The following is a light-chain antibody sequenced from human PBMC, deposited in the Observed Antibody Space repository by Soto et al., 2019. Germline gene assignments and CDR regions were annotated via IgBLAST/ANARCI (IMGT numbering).Light chain of an antibody. V-gene: IGKV4-1*01. CDR3: QQYFSVSLA. CDR1: QSILHSPNSRNY. J-gene: IGKJ1*01. Sequence: DIVVTLSPDSLAVSLGERATINCKSSQSILHSPNSRNYLAWYQQKLVQHPKLLIYWASTRETVVPDRLSGSGSGTDFTLTISSLQAEDVAVYYCQQYFSVSLACGQETK. CDR2: WAS.